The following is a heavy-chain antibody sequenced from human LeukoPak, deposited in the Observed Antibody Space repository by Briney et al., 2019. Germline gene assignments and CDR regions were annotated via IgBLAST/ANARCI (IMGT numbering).Heavy chain of an antibody. J-gene: IGHJ4*02. CDR2: IYPGDSDT. V-gene: IGHV5-51*01. D-gene: IGHD4-17*01. CDR3: ARGDYGDYRIFYTLFDF. Sequence: GESLKISCKGSGYSFTSYWIGWVRQMPGKGLEWMGIIYPGDSDTRYSPSFQGQVTISADKSISTAYLQWSSLKASDTAMYYCARGDYGDYRIFYTLFDFWGQGTLVTVSS. CDR1: GYSFTSYW.